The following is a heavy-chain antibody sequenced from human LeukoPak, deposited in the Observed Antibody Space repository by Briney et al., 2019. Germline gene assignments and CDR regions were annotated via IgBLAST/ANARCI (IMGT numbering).Heavy chain of an antibody. CDR3: AKMGAQGSDYYYGMDV. D-gene: IGHD1-26*01. J-gene: IGHJ6*02. V-gene: IGHV3-30*18. CDR1: GFTFSSYG. Sequence: PGGSLRLSCAASGFTFSSYGMHWVRQAPGKGLEWVAVISYDGSNKYYADSVKGRSTISRDNSKNTLYLQMNSLRAEDTAVYYCAKMGAQGSDYYYGMDVWGQGTTVTVSS. CDR2: ISYDGSNK.